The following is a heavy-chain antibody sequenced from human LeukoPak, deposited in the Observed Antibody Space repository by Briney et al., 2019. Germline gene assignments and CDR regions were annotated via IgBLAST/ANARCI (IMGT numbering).Heavy chain of an antibody. CDR3: ARGLVVPAALDY. Sequence: SGGSLRLSCAASGFTFSSYDMSWVRQAPGKGLEWVSVIGSSGGSTYYADSVKGRFTISRDNSKNTLYLQMNSLRAEDTAVYYCARGLVVPAALDYWGQGILVTVSS. CDR2: IGSSGGST. J-gene: IGHJ4*02. D-gene: IGHD2-2*01. V-gene: IGHV3-23*01. CDR1: GFTFSSYD.